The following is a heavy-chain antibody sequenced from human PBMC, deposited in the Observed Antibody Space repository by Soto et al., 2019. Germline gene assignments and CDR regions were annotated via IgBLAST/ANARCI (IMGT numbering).Heavy chain of an antibody. CDR1: GGSISSGGYY. Sequence: SETLSLTCTASGGSISSGGYYWSWMRQHPGKGLEWIGYIYYSGSTNYNPSLKSRVTISVDTSKNQFSLKLSSVTAADTAVYYCARGRCSGGSCYRGPSTRWFDPWGQGTLVTVSS. J-gene: IGHJ5*02. CDR2: IYYSGST. CDR3: ARGRCSGGSCYRGPSTRWFDP. V-gene: IGHV4-61*08. D-gene: IGHD2-15*01.